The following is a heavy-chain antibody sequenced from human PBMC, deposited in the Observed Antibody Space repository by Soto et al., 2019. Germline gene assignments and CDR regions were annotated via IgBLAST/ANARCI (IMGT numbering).Heavy chain of an antibody. CDR2: IYHSGST. J-gene: IGHJ5*02. D-gene: IGHD3-3*01. CDR1: GGSISSSNW. CDR3: ARSNYDFWRANWFDP. V-gene: IGHV4-4*02. Sequence: LSLTCAVSGGSISSSNWWSWVRQPPGKGLEWIGEIYHSGSTNYNPSLKSRVTISVDKSKNQFSLKLSSVTAADTAVYYCARSNYDFWRANWFDPWGQGTLVTVSS.